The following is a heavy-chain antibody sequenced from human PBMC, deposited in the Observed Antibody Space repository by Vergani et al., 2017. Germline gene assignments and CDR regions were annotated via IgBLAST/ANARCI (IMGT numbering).Heavy chain of an antibody. CDR3: AREKVATISTYFDY. Sequence: QVQLQESGPGLVKPSETLSLTCTVSGGSISSYYWSWIRQPPGTGREWIGYIYYSGSTNYNPSLKSRVTISVDTSKNQFSLKLSSVTAADTAVYYCAREKVATISTYFDYWGQGTLVTVSS. D-gene: IGHD5-12*01. CDR1: GGSISSYY. V-gene: IGHV4-59*01. J-gene: IGHJ4*02. CDR2: IYYSGST.